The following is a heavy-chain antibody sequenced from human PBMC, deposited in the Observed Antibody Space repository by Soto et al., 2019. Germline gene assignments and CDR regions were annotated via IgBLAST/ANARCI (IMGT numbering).Heavy chain of an antibody. Sequence: QITLNESGPTLVKPTQTLTLTCTFSGFSLSTRDVGVGWIRQPPGEALEWLEVVYWDDDKTYSPSLKIRLTIPKDPSKNTVVLRRTEMDPMDTAGDYTQLGGGGVASFWGHGTLLTVSS. D-gene: IGHD7-27*01. CDR2: VYWDDDK. CDR1: GFSLSTRDVG. V-gene: IGHV2-5*02. CDR3: QLGGGGVASF. J-gene: IGHJ4*01.